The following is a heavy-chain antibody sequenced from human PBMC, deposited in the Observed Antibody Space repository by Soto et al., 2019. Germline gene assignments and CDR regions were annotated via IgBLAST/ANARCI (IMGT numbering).Heavy chain of an antibody. V-gene: IGHV3-30-3*01. Sequence: GGSLRLSCAASGFIFSSYTMHWVRQAPGKGLEWVGVITYDGSNQYYADSVKGRFTISRDNSRNMLFLQMNSLRPDDTAVYYCARAPSGSYPEFDYWGQGTLVTVSS. D-gene: IGHD1-26*01. CDR2: ITYDGSNQ. J-gene: IGHJ4*02. CDR3: ARAPSGSYPEFDY. CDR1: GFIFSSYT.